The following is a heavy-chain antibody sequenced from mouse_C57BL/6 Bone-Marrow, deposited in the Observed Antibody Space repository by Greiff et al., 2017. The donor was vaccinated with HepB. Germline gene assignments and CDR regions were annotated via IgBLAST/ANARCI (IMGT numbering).Heavy chain of an antibody. J-gene: IGHJ3*01. CDR3: ARLGFYYYGSSPFAY. CDR1: GYTFTSYT. V-gene: IGHV1-4*01. CDR2: INPSSGYT. D-gene: IGHD1-1*01. Sequence: QVQLQQSGAELARPGASVKMSCKASGYTFTSYTMHWVKQRPGQGLEWIGYINPSSGYTKYNQKFKDKATLTADKSSSTAYMQLSSLTSEDSAVYYCARLGFYYYGSSPFAYWGQGTLVTVSA.